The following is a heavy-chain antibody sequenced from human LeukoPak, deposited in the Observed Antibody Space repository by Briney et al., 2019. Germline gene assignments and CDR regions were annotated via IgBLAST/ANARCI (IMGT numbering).Heavy chain of an antibody. D-gene: IGHD2-15*01. CDR2: IYPGDSDT. V-gene: IGHV5-51*01. Sequence: GESLKISAKGSGYTFTSYWSVWVRQMPGKGLEWMGIIYPGDSDTRYSPSFQGQVTISADKSISTAYLQWSSLKASDTAMYCCASWWLEGAFDIWGQGTMVTVSS. CDR1: GYTFTSYW. CDR3: ASWWLEGAFDI. J-gene: IGHJ3*02.